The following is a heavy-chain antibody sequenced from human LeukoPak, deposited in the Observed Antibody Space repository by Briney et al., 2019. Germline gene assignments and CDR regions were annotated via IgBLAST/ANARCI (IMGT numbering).Heavy chain of an antibody. CDR2: VSGSGDST. Sequence: PGGSLRLSCAASGFTFSSYAMSWVRQAPGKGLEWVSGVSGSGDSTYYADSVKGRFTVSRDNSKNTLDLQMNSLRAEDTAVYYCAKQGASSLTARSSHWGQGTLVTVSS. V-gene: IGHV3-23*01. D-gene: IGHD6-6*01. CDR3: AKQGASSLTARSSH. CDR1: GFTFSSYA. J-gene: IGHJ4*02.